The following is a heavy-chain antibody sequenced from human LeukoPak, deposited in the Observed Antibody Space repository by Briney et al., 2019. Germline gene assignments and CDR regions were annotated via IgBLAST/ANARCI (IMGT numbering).Heavy chain of an antibody. CDR2: IYPGDSDT. V-gene: IGHV5-51*01. Sequence: GESLQISCKGSGYNFTSYWIGWVRPLPGKGLEWMGIIYPGDSDTRYSPSFQGQVTISADKSISTAYLQWSSLKASDTAMYYCARQVRGWYEVDYWGQGTLVTVSS. D-gene: IGHD6-19*01. CDR3: ARQVRGWYEVDY. CDR1: GYNFTSYW. J-gene: IGHJ4*02.